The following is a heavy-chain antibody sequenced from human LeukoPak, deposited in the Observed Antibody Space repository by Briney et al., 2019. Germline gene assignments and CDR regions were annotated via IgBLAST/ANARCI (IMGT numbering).Heavy chain of an antibody. D-gene: IGHD3-10*01. CDR2: IYYTGST. CDR3: ARDLTFRTFYGSGSYFEG. Sequence: PSETLSLTCTVSGGSISSSNSYWGWIRQPPGKGLEWIGSIYYTGSTYYNPSLKSRVTISLDTSKNQFSLRLSSVTAADTAVYYCARDLTFRTFYGSGSYFEGWGQGTLVTVSS. CDR1: GGSISSSNSY. V-gene: IGHV4-39*07. J-gene: IGHJ4*02.